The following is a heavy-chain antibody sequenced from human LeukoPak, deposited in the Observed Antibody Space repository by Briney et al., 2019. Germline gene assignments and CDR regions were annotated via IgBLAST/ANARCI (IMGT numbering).Heavy chain of an antibody. CDR2: ISAGGTNT. D-gene: IGHD6-19*01. J-gene: IGHJ4*02. CDR1: GFSFSSYA. V-gene: IGHV3-23*01. Sequence: GGSLRLSCAASGFSFSSYAMSWVRQAPGKGLEWVSGISAGGTNTYYADSVKGRFTISRDNSKNTLYLQMNSLRVEDTAVYYCAKLGGSLYSSGYWGQGTLVTVSS. CDR3: AKLGGSLYSSGY.